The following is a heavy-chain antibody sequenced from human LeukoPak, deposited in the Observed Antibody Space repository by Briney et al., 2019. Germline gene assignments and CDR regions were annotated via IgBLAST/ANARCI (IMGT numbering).Heavy chain of an antibody. D-gene: IGHD2-15*01. CDR1: GFTFRNYW. Sequence: GGSLRLSCAASGFTFRNYWMGWVRRAPGKGLEWVANTKPDGSAEYYADSVRGRFTTSRDNANNFLYLQMNSLRAEDTAVYYCARDGGLNTNFEYWGQGTLVTVSS. CDR3: ARDGGLNTNFEY. V-gene: IGHV3-7*01. J-gene: IGHJ4*02. CDR2: TKPDGSAE.